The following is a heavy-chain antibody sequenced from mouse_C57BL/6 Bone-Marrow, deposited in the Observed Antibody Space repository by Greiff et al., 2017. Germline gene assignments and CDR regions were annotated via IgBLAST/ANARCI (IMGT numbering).Heavy chain of an antibody. V-gene: IGHV1-53*01. D-gene: IGHD2-1*01. CDR3: ARLGIYYGNYGRAMDY. CDR2: INPSNGGT. J-gene: IGHJ4*01. CDR1: GYTFTSYW. Sequence: VKLQQPGTELVKPGASVKLSCKASGYTFTSYWMHWVKQRPGQGLEWIGNINPSNGGTNYNEKFKSKATLTVDKSSSTAYMQLSSLTSEDSAVYYCARLGIYYGNYGRAMDYWGQGTSVTVSS.